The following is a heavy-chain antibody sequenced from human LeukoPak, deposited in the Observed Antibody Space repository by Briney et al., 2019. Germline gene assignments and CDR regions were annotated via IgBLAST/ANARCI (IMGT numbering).Heavy chain of an antibody. CDR2: IYTSGST. D-gene: IGHD6-13*01. V-gene: IGHV4-4*07. J-gene: IGHJ6*02. Sequence: SETLSLTCTVSGGSISSYYWSWIRQPAGKGLEWIGRIYTSGSTNYNPSLKSRVTMSVDTSKNQFSLKLSSVTAADTAVYYCARVEKVAAAGFNYYYGMDVWGQGTTVTVSS. CDR3: ARVEKVAAAGFNYYYGMDV. CDR1: GGSISSYY.